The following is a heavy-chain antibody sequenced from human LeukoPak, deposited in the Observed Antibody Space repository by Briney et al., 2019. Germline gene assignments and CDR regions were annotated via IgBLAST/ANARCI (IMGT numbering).Heavy chain of an antibody. CDR3: ARCSTEELSSAFDI. CDR2: ISAYNGNT. D-gene: IGHD3-16*02. J-gene: IGHJ3*02. Sequence: ASVNVSCKSSGYTFTSYGISWVRQAPGQGLGWMGWISAYNGNTNYAQKLQGRVTMTTDTSTSTAYMELRSLRSDDTAVYYCARCSTEELSSAFDIWGQGTMVTVSS. V-gene: IGHV1-18*01. CDR1: GYTFTSYG.